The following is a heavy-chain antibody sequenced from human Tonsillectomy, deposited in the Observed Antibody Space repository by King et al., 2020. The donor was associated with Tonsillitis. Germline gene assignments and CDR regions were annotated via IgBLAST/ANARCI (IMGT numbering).Heavy chain of an antibody. V-gene: IGHV1-18*01. J-gene: IGHJ4*02. Sequence: QLVQSGADMNKPGASVKVSCKASGYTFTDYGINWVRQGPGQGLEWMAWISPKNGNTNFAQKFQARVTLTTDSSTSTVYMDLRSLTPDDTAVYYCALDTIAGHDFALDYWGQGTLVTVSS. CDR1: GYTFTDYG. CDR3: ALDTIAGHDFALDY. CDR2: ISPKNGNT. D-gene: IGHD3-3*01.